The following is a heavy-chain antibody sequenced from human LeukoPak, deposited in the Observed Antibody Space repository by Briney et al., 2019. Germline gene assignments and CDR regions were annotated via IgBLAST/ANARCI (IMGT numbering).Heavy chain of an antibody. Sequence: GGSLRLSCAASGFTFSSYAMSWVRQAPGKGLEWVSAISGSGGSTYYADSVKGRFTISRDNSKNPLYLQMNSLRAEDTAVYYCARRWLQFRFDYWGQGTLVTVSS. D-gene: IGHD5-24*01. V-gene: IGHV3-23*01. CDR3: ARRWLQFRFDY. J-gene: IGHJ4*02. CDR1: GFTFSSYA. CDR2: ISGSGGST.